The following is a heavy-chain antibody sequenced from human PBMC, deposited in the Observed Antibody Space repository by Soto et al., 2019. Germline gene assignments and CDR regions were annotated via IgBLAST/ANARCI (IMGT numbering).Heavy chain of an antibody. J-gene: IGHJ4*02. CDR1: GFTFSSYA. Sequence: EVQLLESGGGLVQPGGSLRLSCAASGFTFSSYAMSWVRQAPGKGLEWVSAISGSGGSTYYADSVKGRFTISRDNSKNTLYLQMNSLRAEDTAVYYCATDGTYYYDSSGYYYGGDYFDYWGQGTLVTVSS. D-gene: IGHD3-22*01. CDR3: ATDGTYYYDSSGYYYGGDYFDY. CDR2: ISGSGGST. V-gene: IGHV3-23*01.